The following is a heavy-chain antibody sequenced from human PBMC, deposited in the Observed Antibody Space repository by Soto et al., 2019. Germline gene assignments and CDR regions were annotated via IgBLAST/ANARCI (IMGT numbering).Heavy chain of an antibody. CDR1: GGTFSSYT. Sequence: VASVKVSCKASGGTFSSYTISWVRQAPGQGLEWMGRIIPILGIANYAQKFQGRVTITADKSTSTAYMELRSLRSDDTAVYYCARDPGYSSSWYRVWGQGTLVTVSS. CDR3: ARDPGYSSSWYRV. D-gene: IGHD6-13*01. J-gene: IGHJ4*02. CDR2: IIPILGIA. V-gene: IGHV1-69*04.